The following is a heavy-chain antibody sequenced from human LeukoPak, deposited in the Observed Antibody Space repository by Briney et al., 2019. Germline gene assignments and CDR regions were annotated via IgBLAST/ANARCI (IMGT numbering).Heavy chain of an antibody. Sequence: SETLSLTCTVSGGSISSGGYYWGWIRQHPGTGLEWIGYIYYSGSTYYNPSPKSRVTISVDTSKNQFSLKLSSVTAADTAVYYCARADTAMVTGFDYWGQGTLVTVSS. CDR1: GGSISSGGYY. CDR2: IYYSGST. D-gene: IGHD5-18*01. CDR3: ARADTAMVTGFDY. V-gene: IGHV4-31*03. J-gene: IGHJ4*02.